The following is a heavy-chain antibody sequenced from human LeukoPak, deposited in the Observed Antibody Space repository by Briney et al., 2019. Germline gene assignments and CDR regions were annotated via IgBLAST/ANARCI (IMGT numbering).Heavy chain of an antibody. V-gene: IGHV4-30-4*01. D-gene: IGHD6-19*01. CDR2: IDYGGST. CDR3: ARVPSRYSSGWTFDY. CDR1: SFSISSGHYY. Sequence: SETLSLTCTVSSFSISSGHYYWSWIRQPPGKGLEWIGFIDYGGSTYYNPSLQSRVTISIDGSKNQFSLKLSSVTAADTAVYYCARVPSRYSSGWTFDYWGQGTLVTVSS. J-gene: IGHJ4*02.